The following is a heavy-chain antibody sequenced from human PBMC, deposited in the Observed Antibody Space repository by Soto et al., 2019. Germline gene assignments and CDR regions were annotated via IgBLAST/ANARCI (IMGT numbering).Heavy chain of an antibody. Sequence: EVQLVETGGGLIQPGGSLRLSCAASGFTVSSNYMSWVRQAPGKGLEWVSVIYSGGSTYYADSVRGRFTISRDNSKNTLYLQMKSLRAEDTAVYYCVTDPSSVTEFYSFDFWGQGTLVTVSS. D-gene: IGHD4-17*01. CDR1: GFTVSSNY. CDR2: IYSGGST. J-gene: IGHJ4*02. CDR3: VTDPSSVTEFYSFDF. V-gene: IGHV3-53*02.